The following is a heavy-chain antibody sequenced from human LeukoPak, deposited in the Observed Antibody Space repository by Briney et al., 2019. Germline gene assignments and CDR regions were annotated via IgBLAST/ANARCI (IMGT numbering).Heavy chain of an antibody. CDR2: IRTKANTYAT. V-gene: IGHV3-73*01. CDR1: GFTFSGSS. D-gene: IGHD6-13*01. Sequence: GGSLRLSCAASGFTFSGSSIHWVRQASGKGLECVGLIRTKANTYATAYAASVTGRFTISRDDSKTTSYLQMNSLKTEDTALYFCTTSYSGNSWYDWFGPWGQGTLVTVSS. J-gene: IGHJ5*02. CDR3: TTSYSGNSWYDWFGP.